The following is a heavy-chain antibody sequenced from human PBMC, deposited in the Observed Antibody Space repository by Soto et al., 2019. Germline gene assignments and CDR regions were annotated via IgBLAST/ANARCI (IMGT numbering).Heavy chain of an antibody. CDR3: ARGGPYSKRRGLNV. Sequence: QVQLVQSGAEVKKPGASVKVSCKASGYTFTSYAMHWVRQAPGQRLEWMGWINAGNGNTKYSQKFQGRVTITRDTSASTAYMELSSLRSEDTAVYYCARGGPYSKRRGLNVWGQGTTVTVSS. J-gene: IGHJ6*02. D-gene: IGHD4-4*01. CDR1: GYTFTSYA. CDR2: INAGNGNT. V-gene: IGHV1-3*01.